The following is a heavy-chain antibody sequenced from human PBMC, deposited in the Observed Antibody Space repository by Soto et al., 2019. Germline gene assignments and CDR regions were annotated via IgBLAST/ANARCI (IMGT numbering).Heavy chain of an antibody. CDR1: GFTFSSYG. Sequence: QVQLVESGGGVVQPGRSLRLSCAASGFTFSSYGMHWVRQAPGKGLEWVAVISYDGSNKYYADSVKGRFTISRDNSKNTLYLQMNSLRAEDTAVYYCAKFPIKIAVAGMYYFDYWGQGTLVTVSS. J-gene: IGHJ4*02. CDR2: ISYDGSNK. CDR3: AKFPIKIAVAGMYYFDY. D-gene: IGHD6-19*01. V-gene: IGHV3-30*18.